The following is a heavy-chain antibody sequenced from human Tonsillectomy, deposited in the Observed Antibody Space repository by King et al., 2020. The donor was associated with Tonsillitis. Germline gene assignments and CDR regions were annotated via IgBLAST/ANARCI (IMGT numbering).Heavy chain of an antibody. V-gene: IGHV3-48*01. CDR2: ISSRSGTI. D-gene: IGHD1-14*01. CDR1: GFTFSNYN. Sequence: EVQLVESGGGLLQPGGSLRLSCAASGFTFSNYNMNWVRQAPGKGLEWVAYISSRSGTIYYADSVKGRFTISRDSAKNSLYLQMNRRRAEETAVYYCARDQAWVPRTGAFDIWGQGTMVTVSS. J-gene: IGHJ3*02. CDR3: ARDQAWVPRTGAFDI.